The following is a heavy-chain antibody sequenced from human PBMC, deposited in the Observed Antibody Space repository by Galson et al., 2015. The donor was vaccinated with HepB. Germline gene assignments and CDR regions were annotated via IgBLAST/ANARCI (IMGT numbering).Heavy chain of an antibody. D-gene: IGHD2-15*01. CDR2: ITSTSNYI. Sequence: SLRLSCAASGFTFSSYSMNWVRQAPGEGLEWVSSITSTSNYIYYADSVKGRFTISRDNAKNSLYLQMNRLRAEDTAVYYCARGPYSLGYCRGNNCYTGHFDYWGQGALVTVSS. J-gene: IGHJ4*02. CDR3: ARGPYSLGYCRGNNCYTGHFDY. V-gene: IGHV3-21*01. CDR1: GFTFSSYS.